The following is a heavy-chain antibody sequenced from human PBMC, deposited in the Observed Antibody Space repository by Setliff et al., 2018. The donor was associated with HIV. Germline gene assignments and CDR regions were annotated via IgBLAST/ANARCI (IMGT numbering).Heavy chain of an antibody. D-gene: IGHD1-26*01. CDR3: ARDYRGGSYRPYYYYYYMDV. CDR2: IYYSGST. V-gene: IGHV4-59*11. J-gene: IGHJ6*03. Sequence: SETLSLTCTVSGGSISSHYWSWIRQPPGKGLEWIGYIYYSGSTNYNPSLKSRVTISVDTSKNQFSLKLSSVTAADTAVYYCARDYRGGSYRPYYYYYYMDVWGKGTTVTVSS. CDR1: GGSISSHY.